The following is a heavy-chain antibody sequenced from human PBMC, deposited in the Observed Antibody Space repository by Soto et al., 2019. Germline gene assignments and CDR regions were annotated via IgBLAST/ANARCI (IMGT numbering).Heavy chain of an antibody. CDR3: ARNSEHFDY. J-gene: IGHJ4*02. V-gene: IGHV3-11*01. Sequence: QVHLVESGGGLVKPGGSLRLSCAASGFTLSDFYMSWIRQAPGKGLEWVSYISSSGRTIFYADSVRRRFTISRDNAENSLYLQMNSLRAEDTALYYCARNSEHFDYWGQGTLVTVSS. CDR2: ISSSGRTI. CDR1: GFTLSDFY. D-gene: IGHD1-26*01.